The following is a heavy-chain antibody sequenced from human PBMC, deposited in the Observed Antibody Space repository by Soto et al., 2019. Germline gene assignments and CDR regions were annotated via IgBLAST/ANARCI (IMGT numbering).Heavy chain of an antibody. D-gene: IGHD3-3*01. CDR3: AKDRTIFGVVDWFDP. J-gene: IGHJ5*02. CDR2: ISGSGGST. V-gene: IGHV3-23*01. CDR1: GFTFSSYA. Sequence: GGSLRLSCAASGFTFSSYAMSWVRQAPGKGLEWVSAISGSGGSTYYADSVKGRFTISRDNSKNTLYLQMNSLRAEDTAVYYCAKDRTIFGVVDWFDPWGQGTLVTVSS.